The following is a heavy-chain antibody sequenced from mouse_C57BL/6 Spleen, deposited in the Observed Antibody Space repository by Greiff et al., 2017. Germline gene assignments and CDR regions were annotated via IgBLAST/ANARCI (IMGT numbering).Heavy chain of an antibody. J-gene: IGHJ1*03. CDR3: ARFTTVVPFDV. CDR1: GFTFSDYG. CDR2: ISNLAYSI. Sequence: DVMLVESGGGLVQPGGSLKLSCAASGFTFSDYGMAWVRQAPRKGPEWVAFISNLAYSIYYAETVTGRFTISRENAKNTLYLEMSSLRSEDSAMYYCARFTTVVPFDVWGTGTTVTVSS. V-gene: IGHV5-15*01. D-gene: IGHD1-1*01.